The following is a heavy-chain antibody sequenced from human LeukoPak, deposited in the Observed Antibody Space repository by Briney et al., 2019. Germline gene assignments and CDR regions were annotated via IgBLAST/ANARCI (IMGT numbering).Heavy chain of an antibody. J-gene: IGHJ5*02. CDR3: ARVYYGSGGNWFDP. V-gene: IGHV3-66*01. CDR2: IYSGGST. Sequence: GGSLRPSCAASGFTVSSNYMSWVRQAPGKGLEWVSVIYSGGSTNYADSVKGRFTISRDNSKNTLYLQMNSLRAEDTAVYYCARVYYGSGGNWFDPWGQGTLVTVSS. CDR1: GFTVSSNY. D-gene: IGHD3-10*01.